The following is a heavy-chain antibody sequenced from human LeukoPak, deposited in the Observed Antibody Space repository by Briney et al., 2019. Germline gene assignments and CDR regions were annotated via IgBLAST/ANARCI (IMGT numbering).Heavy chain of an antibody. V-gene: IGHV4-59*01. CDR3: ARFFQYSGSNCHYLDS. D-gene: IGHD2-2*01. CDR1: GGSISNYY. Sequence: SETLSLTCTVSGGSISNYYWNWIRQPPGKGLEWIGYIYYTGNTNYNPSLKSRATISIDTSKNQFSLNLNSVTAADTAVYYCARFFQYSGSNCHYLDSWGQGTLVTVSS. J-gene: IGHJ4*02. CDR2: IYYTGNT.